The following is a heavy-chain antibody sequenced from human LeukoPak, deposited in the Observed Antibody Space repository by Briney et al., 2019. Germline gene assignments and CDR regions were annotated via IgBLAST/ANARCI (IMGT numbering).Heavy chain of an antibody. CDR2: ISSSSSYI. J-gene: IGHJ4*02. Sequence: GGSLRLSCAASGFTFGSYSMNWVRQAPGKGLEWVSSISSSSSYIYYADSVKGRFTISRDNAKNSLYLQMNSLRAEDTAVYYCARGRAKYQLPDYWGQGTLVTVSS. D-gene: IGHD2-2*01. CDR1: GFTFGSYS. CDR3: ARGRAKYQLPDY. V-gene: IGHV3-21*01.